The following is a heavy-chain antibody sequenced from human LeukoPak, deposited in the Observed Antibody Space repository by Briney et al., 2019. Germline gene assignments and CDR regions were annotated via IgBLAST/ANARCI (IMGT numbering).Heavy chain of an antibody. D-gene: IGHD4-17*01. V-gene: IGHV1-69*06. CDR2: IIPIFGTA. CDR3: ARANGDYLRGYYYYMDV. Sequence: SVKVSCKASGGTFSSYAISWVRQAPGQGLEWMGGIIPIFGTANYAQKFQGRVTITADKSTSTAYMELSSLRSEDTAVYYCARANGDYLRGYYYYMDVWGKGTTVTVSS. CDR1: GGTFSSYA. J-gene: IGHJ6*03.